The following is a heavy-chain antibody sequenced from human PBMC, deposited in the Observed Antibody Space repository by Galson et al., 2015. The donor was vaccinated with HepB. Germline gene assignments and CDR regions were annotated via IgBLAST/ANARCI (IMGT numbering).Heavy chain of an antibody. D-gene: IGHD4-23*01. CDR3: APGAEYGGMFDY. J-gene: IGHJ4*02. V-gene: IGHV3-23*01. CDR1: GFIVRNYA. CDR2: IAASGASA. Sequence: SLRLSCAASGFIVRNYAMSWVRQAPGKGLEWVSSIAASGASAYYADSVKGRFTISRDNSKNKMYVQMNSLRAEDTAVYYCAPGAEYGGMFDYWGQGTLVTVSS.